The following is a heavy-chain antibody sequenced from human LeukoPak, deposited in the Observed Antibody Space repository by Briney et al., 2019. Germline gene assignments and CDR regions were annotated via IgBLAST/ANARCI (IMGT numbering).Heavy chain of an antibody. D-gene: IGHD3-16*02. CDR3: VRGRRIMMTFGGVVVTDAFDI. V-gene: IGHV1-18*01. Sequence: ASVKVSCKTSGYTFTSYGISWVRQAPGQGLEWMGWISAYNGNTNSAQKFQGRVTLTTDTSTTTAYKELRSLRSDDTAVYYCVRGRRIMMTFGGVVVTDAFDIWGQGTMVTVSS. CDR1: GYTFTSYG. CDR2: ISAYNGNT. J-gene: IGHJ3*02.